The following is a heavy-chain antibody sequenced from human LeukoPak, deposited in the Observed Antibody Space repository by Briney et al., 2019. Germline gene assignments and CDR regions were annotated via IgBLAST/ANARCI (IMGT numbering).Heavy chain of an antibody. CDR1: GFTFDDYT. J-gene: IGHJ5*02. CDR3: SSTFGSGSYLHS. V-gene: IGHV3-9*01. CDR2: ISWNGDTI. Sequence: GGSLRLSCAASGFTFDDYTMHWVRQAPGKGLEWVSEISWNGDTIGYADSVKGRFIISRDNARRSLYLQMNSLRPEDTAFYYCSSTFGSGSYLHSWGQGTLVTVSS. D-gene: IGHD3-10*01.